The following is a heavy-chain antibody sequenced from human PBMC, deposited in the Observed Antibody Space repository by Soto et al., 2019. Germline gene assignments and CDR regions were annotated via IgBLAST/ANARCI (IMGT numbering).Heavy chain of an antibody. CDR2: ISTHNGTT. J-gene: IGHJ3*01. Sequence: ASVKVSCKAPAFTSSGISWVRQAPGHGLEWMGWISTHNGTTIYAQKFQGRVMMTIDTSTTTVYMDLRSLRSDDTAVYFCAREGILGLFDAYDLWGQGTKVTVSS. V-gene: IGHV1-18*04. CDR1: AFTSSG. D-gene: IGHD3-3*01. CDR3: AREGILGLFDAYDL.